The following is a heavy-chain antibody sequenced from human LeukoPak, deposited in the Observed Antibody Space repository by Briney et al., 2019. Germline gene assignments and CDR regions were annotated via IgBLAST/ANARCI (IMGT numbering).Heavy chain of an antibody. V-gene: IGHV1-69*13. Sequence: SVKVSCKASGGTFSSYAISWVRQAPGQGLEWMGGIIPIFGTANYAQKFQGRDTITADESTSTAYMELSSLRSEDTAVYYCARRATTERGHSYGLDFWGQGTLVTVSS. CDR3: ARRATTERGHSYGLDF. CDR2: IIPIFGTA. J-gene: IGHJ4*02. CDR1: GGTFSSYA. D-gene: IGHD5-18*01.